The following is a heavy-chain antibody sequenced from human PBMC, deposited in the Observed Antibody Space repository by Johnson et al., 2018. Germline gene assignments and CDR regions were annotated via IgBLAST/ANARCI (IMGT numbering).Heavy chain of an antibody. D-gene: IGHD3-22*01. CDR3: ARVTITMMGRGAFDI. V-gene: IGHV3-21*01. CDR1: GFTFSSYS. Sequence: EVQLVQSGGGLVKPGGSXRLSCAASGFTFSSYSMNWVRQAPGKGLEWVSSISSSSSTIYYEDPVKGRFTISRDNAKNSLYLQMNSLRAEDTAVYYCARVTITMMGRGAFDIWGQGTMVTVSS. CDR2: ISSSSSTI. J-gene: IGHJ3*02.